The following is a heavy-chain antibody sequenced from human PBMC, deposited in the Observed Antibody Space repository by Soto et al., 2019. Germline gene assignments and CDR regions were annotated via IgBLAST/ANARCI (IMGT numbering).Heavy chain of an antibody. V-gene: IGHV1-69*06. CDR3: ARGYRESFFYAMDV. Sequence: VELVQSGIEVKKPGSSVKVSCKASGDTFRNYAINWVRQAPGQGLEWMGGIIPFYDKPNYAENFLGRVTISADKFTATAYLEVSSLRSEDTAVYFCARGYRESFFYAMDVWGRGTPVIVSS. D-gene: IGHD3-3*01. CDR1: GDTFRNYA. J-gene: IGHJ6*02. CDR2: IIPFYDKP.